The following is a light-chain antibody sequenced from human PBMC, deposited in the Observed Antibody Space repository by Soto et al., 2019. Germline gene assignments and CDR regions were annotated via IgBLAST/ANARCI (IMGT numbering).Light chain of an antibody. V-gene: IGKV1-17*01. CDR2: AAS. CDR3: LEHSLYPLLT. Sequence: DIRMTQSPSSLSASLGDRVTITCRASQDIRNDLGWYQQKPGRAPRRLIYAASNLQSGVPSRFSGSGSETEFTLTINSLQPEDFATYYCLEHSLYPLLTFGGGTKVDIK. J-gene: IGKJ4*01. CDR1: QDIRND.